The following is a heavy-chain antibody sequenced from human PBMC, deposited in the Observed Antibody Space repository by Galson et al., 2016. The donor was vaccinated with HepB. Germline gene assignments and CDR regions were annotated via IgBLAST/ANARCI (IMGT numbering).Heavy chain of an antibody. V-gene: IGHV1-24*01. CDR3: VRGYTYSYPFDY. CDR1: GYTLSELT. CDR2: FDPENGET. D-gene: IGHD5-18*01. J-gene: IGHJ4*02. Sequence: SVKVSCKVSGYTLSELTMRWVRQAPGKGLEWMGGFDPENGETIYAQNFQGRVTMTEDTSTDTAYMELSSLSSEDTAIYYCVRGYTYSYPFDYWGQGTLVTVSS.